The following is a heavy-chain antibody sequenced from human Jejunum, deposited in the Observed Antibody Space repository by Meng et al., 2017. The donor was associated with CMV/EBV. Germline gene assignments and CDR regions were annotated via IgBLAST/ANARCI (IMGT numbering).Heavy chain of an antibody. V-gene: IGHV1-46*01. D-gene: IGHD3-22*01. CDR2: INPSRGNT. CDR1: GYTFTSYY. CDR3: ARGTYGSYFDY. J-gene: IGHJ4*02. Sequence: SCKASGYTFTSYYFRWVRQAPRQGLEWMGTINPSRGNTIHAQRFQGRVIMTRDTSTSTVYMELSSLSSDDAAVYYCARGTYGSYFDYWGQGTLVTVSS.